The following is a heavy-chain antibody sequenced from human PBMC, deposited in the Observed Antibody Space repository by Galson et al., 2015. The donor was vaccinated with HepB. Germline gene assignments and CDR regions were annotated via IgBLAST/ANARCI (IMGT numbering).Heavy chain of an antibody. D-gene: IGHD1-7*01. CDR3: ARDSRLELHLNNYYSYGMDV. J-gene: IGHJ6*02. V-gene: IGHV1-18*01. Sequence: SVKVSCKASGYDFNKYGLSWVRQVPRQGLEWMGWVSGYDGSANYAPKFKGRVTMTTQTSTDTAFMEMRSLRADDTAVYFCARDSRLELHLNNYYSYGMDVWGQGTAVRVS. CDR1: GYDFNKYG. CDR2: VSGYDGSA.